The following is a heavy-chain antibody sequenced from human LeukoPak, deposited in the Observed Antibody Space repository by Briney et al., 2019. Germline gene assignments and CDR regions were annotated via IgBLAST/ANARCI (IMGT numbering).Heavy chain of an antibody. J-gene: IGHJ4*02. Sequence: PGGSLRLSCAASGFTFSSYSMNWVRQAPGKGLEWVSYISSSSSTIYYADSVKGRFTISRDNAKNSLYLQMNSLRAEDTAAYYCARASGGEDCWGQGTLVTVSS. D-gene: IGHD2-21*01. V-gene: IGHV3-48*01. CDR1: GFTFSSYS. CDR2: ISSSSSTI. CDR3: ARASGGEDC.